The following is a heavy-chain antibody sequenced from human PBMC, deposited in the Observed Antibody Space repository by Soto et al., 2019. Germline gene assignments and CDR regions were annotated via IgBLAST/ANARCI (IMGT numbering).Heavy chain of an antibody. CDR2: IYPGDSDT. Sequence: GESLKISCKGSGYSFTTYWIGWVRQVSGKGLEWMGIIYPGDSDTRYSPSFQGQVTISADKSISTAYLQWSSLKASDTAMYYWARGSSGSSDFNWGQGTLVTVSS. V-gene: IGHV5-51*01. D-gene: IGHD3-22*01. CDR1: GYSFTTYW. CDR3: ARGSSGSSDFN. J-gene: IGHJ4*02.